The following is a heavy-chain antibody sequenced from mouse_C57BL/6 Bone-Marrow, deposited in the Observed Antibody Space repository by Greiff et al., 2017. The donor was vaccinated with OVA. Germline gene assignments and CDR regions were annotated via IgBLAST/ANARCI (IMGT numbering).Heavy chain of an antibody. Sequence: EVNVVESGAELVRPGASVKLSCTASGFNIKDDYMHWVKQRPEQGLEWIGWIDPENGDTEYASKFQGKATITADTSSNTAYLQLSSLTSEDTAVYYCTTWVVATDDYWGQGTTLTVSS. CDR2: IDPENGDT. D-gene: IGHD1-1*01. CDR3: TTWVVATDDY. CDR1: GFNIKDDY. V-gene: IGHV14-4*01. J-gene: IGHJ2*01.